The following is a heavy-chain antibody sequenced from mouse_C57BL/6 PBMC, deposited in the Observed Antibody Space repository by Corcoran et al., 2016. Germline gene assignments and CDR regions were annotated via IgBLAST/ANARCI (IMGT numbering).Heavy chain of an antibody. D-gene: IGHD2-14*01. J-gene: IGHJ4*01. V-gene: IGHV1-26*01. CDR1: GYTFTDYY. CDR2: INPNNGGT. CDR3: ARFYRREYAMDY. Sequence: EVQLQQSGPELVKPGASVKISCKASGYTFTDYYMNWVKQSHGKSLEWIGDINPNNGGTSYNQKFKGKATLTVDKSSSTAYMELRSLTSEDSAVYYCARFYRREYAMDYWGQGPSVTVSS.